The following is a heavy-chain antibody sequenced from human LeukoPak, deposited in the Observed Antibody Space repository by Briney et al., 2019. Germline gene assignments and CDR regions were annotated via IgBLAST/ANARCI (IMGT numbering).Heavy chain of an antibody. CDR3: ARRHEWELQFDY. V-gene: IGHV4-39*01. D-gene: IGHD1-26*01. Sequence: SETLSLTCTVAGGSISSSSYYWGWIRQPPGKGLEWIGSIYYSGSTYYNPSLKSRVTVSVDTSKNQFSLKLSSVTAADTAVYFCARRHEWELQFDYWGQGTLVTVFS. J-gene: IGHJ4*02. CDR1: GGSISSSSYY. CDR2: IYYSGST.